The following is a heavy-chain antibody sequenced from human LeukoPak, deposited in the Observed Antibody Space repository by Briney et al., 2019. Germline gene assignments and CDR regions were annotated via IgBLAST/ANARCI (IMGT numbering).Heavy chain of an antibody. J-gene: IGHJ6*02. CDR2: IYYSGST. CDR1: GGSISSGGYY. V-gene: IGHV4-61*08. D-gene: IGHD3-16*02. Sequence: YPSETLSLTCTVSGGSISSGGYYWSWIRQHPGKGLEWIGYIYYSGSTNYNPSLKSRVTISVDTSKNQFSLKPSSVTAADTAVYYCARGKGSYPPRYYYYGMDVWGQGTTVTVSS. CDR3: ARGKGSYPPRYYYYGMDV.